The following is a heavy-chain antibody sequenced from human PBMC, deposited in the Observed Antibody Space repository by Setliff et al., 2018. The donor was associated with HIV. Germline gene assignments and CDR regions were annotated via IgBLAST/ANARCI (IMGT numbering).Heavy chain of an antibody. V-gene: IGHV4-59*08. CDR1: GGSISSYY. D-gene: IGHD6-6*01. CDR2: IYYDGGT. CDR3: ARAGSAAASPLDY. J-gene: IGHJ4*02. Sequence: SETLSLTCTVSGGSISSYYWSWIRQPPGKALEWIGYIYYDGGTIYNPSLESRGTISLDTSKNQFSLKLTSVTAADTAVYYCARAGSAAASPLDYWGQGTLVTVS.